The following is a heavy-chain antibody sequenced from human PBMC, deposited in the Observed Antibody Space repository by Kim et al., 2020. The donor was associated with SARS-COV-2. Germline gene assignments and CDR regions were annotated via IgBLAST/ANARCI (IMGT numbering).Heavy chain of an antibody. CDR2: ISGDGGST. CDR1: GFTFDDYA. D-gene: IGHD3-22*01. V-gene: IGHV3-43*02. Sequence: GGSLRLSCAASGFTFDDYAMHWVRQAPGKGLEWVSLISGDGGSTYYADSVNGRFTISRDNSKNSLYLQMNSLRTEDTALYYCAKDPLTYYYDSSVYSYYYYYGMDVWGQGTTVTVSS. CDR3: AKDPLTYYYDSSVYSYYYYYGMDV. J-gene: IGHJ6*02.